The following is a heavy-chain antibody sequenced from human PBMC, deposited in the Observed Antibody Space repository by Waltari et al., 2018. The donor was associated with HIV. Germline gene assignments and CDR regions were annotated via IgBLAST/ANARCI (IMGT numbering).Heavy chain of an antibody. J-gene: IGHJ4*02. D-gene: IGHD3-10*02. CDR1: GFPFDTYA. V-gene: IGHV3-23*01. CDR2: ISGSGEIA. CDR3: AKDLGDYVWGMFTGAHFDS. Sequence: EVRLLESGGHLIQPGGSLTLSCAASGFPFDTYALHWVRQAPGKRLELVAAISGSGEIAYSADSVKGRFSISRDNSKNTLFLHMTSLRAEDTALYYCAKDLGDYVWGMFTGAHFDSWGQGTLVTVSS.